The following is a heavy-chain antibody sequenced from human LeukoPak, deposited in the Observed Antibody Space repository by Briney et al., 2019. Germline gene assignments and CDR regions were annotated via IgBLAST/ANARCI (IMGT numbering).Heavy chain of an antibody. J-gene: IGHJ4*02. CDR2: INSDGSST. CDR1: GFTFSSYW. D-gene: IGHD6-19*01. Sequence: GGSLRLSCAASGFTFSSYWMHWVRQAPGKGLVWVSRINSDGSSTSYADSVKGRFTISRDNAKNTLYLQMNSLRAEDTAVYYCARGGPSSGLWYWGQGTLVTVSS. V-gene: IGHV3-74*01. CDR3: ARGGPSSGLWY.